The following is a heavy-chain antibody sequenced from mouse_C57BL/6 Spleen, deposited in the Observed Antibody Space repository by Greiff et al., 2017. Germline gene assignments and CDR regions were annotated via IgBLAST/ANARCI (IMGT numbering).Heavy chain of an antibody. J-gene: IGHJ4*01. CDR3: TRVGRGYAMDY. CDR2: ISSGGDYI. V-gene: IGHV5-9-1*02. CDR1: GFTFSSYA. Sequence: EVKLVESGEGLVKPGGSLKLSCAASGFTFSSYAMSWVRQTPEKRLEWVAYISSGGDYIYYADTVKGRFTISRDNARNTLYLQMSSLKSEDTAMYYCTRVGRGYAMDYWGQGTSVTVSS.